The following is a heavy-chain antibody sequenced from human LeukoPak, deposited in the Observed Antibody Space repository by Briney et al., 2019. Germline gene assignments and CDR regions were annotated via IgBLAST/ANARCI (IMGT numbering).Heavy chain of an antibody. CDR2: INHSGST. CDR1: GGSFSGYY. CDR3: ARGWGGADAFDI. D-gene: IGHD7-27*01. V-gene: IGHV4-34*01. Sequence: PSETLSLTCAVYGGSFSGYYWSCIRQPPGKGLEWIGEINHSGSTNYNPSLKSRVTISVDTSKNQFSLKLSSVTAADTAVYYCARGWGGADAFDIWGQGTMVTVSS. J-gene: IGHJ3*02.